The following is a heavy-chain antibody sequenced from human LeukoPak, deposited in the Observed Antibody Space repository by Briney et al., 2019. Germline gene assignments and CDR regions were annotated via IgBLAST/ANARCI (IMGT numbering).Heavy chain of an antibody. J-gene: IGHJ4*02. CDR3: ARERRHYYDNSSFTDY. CDR2: IKQDGSEK. V-gene: IGHV3-7*05. Sequence: GGSLRLSCAASGFIFSNYWMSWVRQAPGEGLEWVANIKQDGSEKYSVDSVKGRFTISRDNAENSIYLQMNSLRAEDTAVYYCARERRHYYDNSSFTDYWGQGTLVTVSS. CDR1: GFIFSNYW. D-gene: IGHD3-22*01.